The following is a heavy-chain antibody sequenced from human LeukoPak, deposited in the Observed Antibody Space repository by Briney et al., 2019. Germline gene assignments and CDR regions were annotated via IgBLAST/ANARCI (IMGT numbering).Heavy chain of an antibody. J-gene: IGHJ4*02. D-gene: IGHD6-19*01. CDR1: GFTFDDYA. CDR3: AKTPVAVSSALAYYFAY. CDR2: ISWNSGSI. V-gene: IGHV3-9*01. Sequence: GGSLRLSCAASGFTFDDYAMHWVRQAPGEGLGWVSGISWNSGSIGYADSVKGRFTISRDNAKNSLYLQMNSLRAEDTGLYYCAKTPVAVSSALAYYFAYWGQGTLVTVSS.